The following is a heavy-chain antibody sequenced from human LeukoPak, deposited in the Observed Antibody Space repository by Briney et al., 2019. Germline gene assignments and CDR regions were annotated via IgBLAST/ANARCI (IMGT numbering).Heavy chain of an antibody. CDR1: GGSFSGYY. D-gene: IGHD3-16*02. Sequence: SETLSLTCAVYGGSFSGYYWSWIRQPPGKWLEWIGEINHSGSTNYNPSLKSRVTISVDTSKNQFSLKLSSVTAADTAVYYCASSNRDYDYVWGSYRPNWFDPWGQGTLVTVSS. J-gene: IGHJ5*02. CDR2: INHSGST. V-gene: IGHV4-34*01. CDR3: ASSNRDYDYVWGSYRPNWFDP.